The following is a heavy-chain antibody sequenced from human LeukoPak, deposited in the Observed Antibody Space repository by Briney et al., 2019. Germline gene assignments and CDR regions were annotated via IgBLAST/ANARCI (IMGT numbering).Heavy chain of an antibody. J-gene: IGHJ3*02. CDR3: AKRHCSGGSCYSHTFGI. Sequence: GGSLRLSCAASGFNFNNYGMHWVRQAPGKGLEWVAFIRYDGSYTSYADSVKGRFTISRDNSKNMLYLQMNSLRAEDTAVYYCAKRHCSGGSCYSHTFGIWGQGTMVTVSS. CDR2: IRYDGSYT. V-gene: IGHV3-30*02. CDR1: GFNFNNYG. D-gene: IGHD2-15*01.